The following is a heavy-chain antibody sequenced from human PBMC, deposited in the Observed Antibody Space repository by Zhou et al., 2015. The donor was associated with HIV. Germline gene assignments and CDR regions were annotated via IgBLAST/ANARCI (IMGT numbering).Heavy chain of an antibody. J-gene: IGHJ5*02. D-gene: IGHD2-15*01. CDR1: GGTFSSYA. CDR3: ARGRGYCSGGSCYSTET. V-gene: IGHV1-69*06. Sequence: QVQLVQSGAEVKKPGSSVKVSCKASGGTFSSYAISWVRQAPGQGLEWMGGIIPIFGTANYAQKFQGRVTITADKSTSTAYMELSSLRSEDTAVYYCARGRGYCSGGSCYSTETWGQGTLVTVSS. CDR2: IIPIFGTA.